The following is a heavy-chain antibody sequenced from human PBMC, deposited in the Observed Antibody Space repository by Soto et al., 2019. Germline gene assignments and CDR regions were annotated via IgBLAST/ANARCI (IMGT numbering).Heavy chain of an antibody. V-gene: IGHV4-30-4*01. CDR3: AMFRGNDAFDI. CDR1: GGSISSGYYY. Sequence: SETLSLTCPVSGGSISSGYYYWSWIRQPPGKGLEWIGYIYYSGSTYYNPSLKSRVTISVDTSKNQFSLKLSSVTAADTAVYYCAMFRGNDAFDIWGQGTMVTVSS. CDR2: IYYSGST. D-gene: IGHD3-10*02. J-gene: IGHJ3*02.